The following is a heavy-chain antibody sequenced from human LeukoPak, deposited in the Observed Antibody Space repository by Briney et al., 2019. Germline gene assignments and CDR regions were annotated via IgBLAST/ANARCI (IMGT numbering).Heavy chain of an antibody. D-gene: IGHD5-12*01. V-gene: IGHV3-30*02. CDR1: GFTFSSYG. CDR2: IRYDGSNK. CDR3: AREGVATSRWYYYYYMDV. Sequence: GGSLRLSCAASGFTFSSYGMHWVRQAPGKGLEWVAFIRYDGSNKYHADSVKGRFTISRDNSKNTMYLQMNSLRAEDTAVYYCAREGVATSRWYYYYYMDVRGKGTTVTVSS. J-gene: IGHJ6*03.